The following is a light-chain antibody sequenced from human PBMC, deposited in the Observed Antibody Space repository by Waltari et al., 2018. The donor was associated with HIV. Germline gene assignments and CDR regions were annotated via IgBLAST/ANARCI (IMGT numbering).Light chain of an antibody. J-gene: IGLJ2*01. CDR1: TGAVTSAHY. V-gene: IGLV7-46*01. Sequence: QAVVTQEPSLTVSPGGTVTPTCDSSTGAVTSAHYPYWFQRTPGQAPRTLIYDTSNKHSWTPARFSGSLLGGKAALTLSGAQPEDEAEYYCLLSYGGARVFGGGTKLTVL. CDR2: DTS. CDR3: LLSYGGARV.